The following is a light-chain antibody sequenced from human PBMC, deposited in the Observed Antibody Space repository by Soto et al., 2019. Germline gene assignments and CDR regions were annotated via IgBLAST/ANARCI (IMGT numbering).Light chain of an antibody. V-gene: IGLV2-23*02. CDR2: DVS. CDR1: SSDVGSYNL. J-gene: IGLJ3*02. Sequence: QSALTQPASVSGYPGQSITISCTGTSSDVGSYNLVSWYQQHADKAPKLMIYDVSKRPSGISNRFSGSKSGSTASLTISGLQAEDEADYYFCSYAGSTTSWVFGGGTKLTVL. CDR3: CSYAGSTTSWV.